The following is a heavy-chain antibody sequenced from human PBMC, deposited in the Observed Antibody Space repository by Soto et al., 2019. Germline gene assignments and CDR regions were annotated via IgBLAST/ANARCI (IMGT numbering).Heavy chain of an antibody. D-gene: IGHD2-15*01. V-gene: IGHV1-69*12. Sequence: QVQLVQSGAEVKKPGSSVKVSCKASGGTFSSYAISWVRQAPGQGLEWMGGIIPIFGTANYAQKFQGRVTITADESTGTAYMELSSLRSEDTAVYYCGRESRYCSGGSCYFLPGIDYWGQGTLVTVSS. CDR2: IIPIFGTA. J-gene: IGHJ4*02. CDR1: GGTFSSYA. CDR3: GRESRYCSGGSCYFLPGIDY.